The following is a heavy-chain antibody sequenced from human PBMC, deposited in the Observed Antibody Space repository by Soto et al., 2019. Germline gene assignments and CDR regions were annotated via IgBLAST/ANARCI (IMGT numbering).Heavy chain of an antibody. D-gene: IGHD4-17*01. CDR1: GYTFTGYY. Sequence: ASVKVSCKASGYTFTGYYMHWVRQAPGQGLEWMGWINPNSGGTNYAQKFQGWVTMTRDTSISTAYMELSRLRSDDTAVYYCARGRGYGDYYFGYWGQGTLVTVSS. J-gene: IGHJ4*02. V-gene: IGHV1-2*04. CDR3: ARGRGYGDYYFGY. CDR2: INPNSGGT.